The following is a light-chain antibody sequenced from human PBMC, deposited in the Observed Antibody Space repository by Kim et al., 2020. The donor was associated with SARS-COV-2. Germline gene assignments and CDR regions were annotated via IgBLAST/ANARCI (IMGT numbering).Light chain of an antibody. V-gene: IGKV1-6*01. CDR3: LQDSDYPLT. Sequence: ASVGDKVTVTCRASQGIGSDLGWYQQKPGKAPKLLIYGAFKLQSGVPPRFSGSGSGTDFTLTISSLQPEDFATYFCLQDSDYPLTFGGGTKVDIK. CDR2: GAF. CDR1: QGIGSD. J-gene: IGKJ4*01.